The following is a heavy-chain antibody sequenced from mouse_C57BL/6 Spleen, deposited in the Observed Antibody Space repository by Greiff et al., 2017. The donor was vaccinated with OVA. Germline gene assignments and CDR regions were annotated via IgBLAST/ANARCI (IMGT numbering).Heavy chain of an antibody. V-gene: IGHV1-22*01. CDR1: GYTFTDYN. D-gene: IGHD1-1*01. Sequence: EVKLQESGPELVKPGASVKMSCKASGYTFTDYNMHWVKQSHGKSLEWIGYINPNNGGTSYNQKFKGKATLTVNKSSSTAYMELRSLTSEDSAVYYCARYYGSSYWYFDVWGTGTTVTVSS. CDR3: ARYYGSSYWYFDV. J-gene: IGHJ1*03. CDR2: INPNNGGT.